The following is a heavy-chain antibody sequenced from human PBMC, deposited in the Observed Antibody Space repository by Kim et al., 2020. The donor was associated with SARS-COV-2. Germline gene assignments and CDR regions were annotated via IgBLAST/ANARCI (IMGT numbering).Heavy chain of an antibody. V-gene: IGHV4-34*01. CDR2: INHSGST. CDR1: GGSFSGYY. CDR3: ARVPRLLWFRELYFDY. J-gene: IGHJ4*02. D-gene: IGHD3-10*01. Sequence: SETLSLTCAVYGGSFSGYYWSWIRQPPGKGLEWIGEINHSGSTNYNPALKSRVTISVDTSKNQFSLKLSSVTAADTAVYYCARVPRLLWFRELYFDYWGQGTLVTVSS.